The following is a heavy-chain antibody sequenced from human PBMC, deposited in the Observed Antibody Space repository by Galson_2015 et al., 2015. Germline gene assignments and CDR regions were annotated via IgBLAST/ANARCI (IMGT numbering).Heavy chain of an antibody. Sequence: SLRLSCAASGFTVSSNHMNWVRQAPGKGLEWVSVIYSDDRRSYADSVKGRFTISRDNSKNTLYLQMNSLRVGDTAMYYCARGVRSWGLDFDSWGQGTLITVSS. V-gene: IGHV3-66*01. J-gene: IGHJ4*02. CDR2: IYSDDRR. D-gene: IGHD3-10*01. CDR1: GFTVSSNH. CDR3: ARGVRSWGLDFDS.